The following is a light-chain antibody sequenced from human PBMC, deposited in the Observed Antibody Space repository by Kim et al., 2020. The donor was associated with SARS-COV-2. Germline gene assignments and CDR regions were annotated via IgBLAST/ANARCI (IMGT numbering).Light chain of an antibody. V-gene: IGKV3-15*01. CDR2: GAS. J-gene: IGKJ1*01. Sequence: VSPGERATLSCRASQNISSSLVWYQRKSGRDPRLRIYGASTRAIGIPARFSGSGSGTEFTLTISSLQAEDFAVYSCQHYKRRPLAFGQGTRVEIK. CDR3: QHYKRRPLA. CDR1: QNISSS.